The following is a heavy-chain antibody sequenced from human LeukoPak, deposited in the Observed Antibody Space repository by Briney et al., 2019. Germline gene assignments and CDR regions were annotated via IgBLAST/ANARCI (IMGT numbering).Heavy chain of an antibody. CDR2: IYYSGST. Sequence: SETLSLTCTVAGGSISSYYWSWVRQPPGKGREWIGYIYYSGSTNYNTSLKRGVTISVDTSKNPFSLKLSSVTAADPAVYYCARGSYGDFPFDYWGQGTLVTVSS. V-gene: IGHV4-59*01. D-gene: IGHD4-17*01. CDR3: ARGSYGDFPFDY. J-gene: IGHJ4*02. CDR1: GGSISSYY.